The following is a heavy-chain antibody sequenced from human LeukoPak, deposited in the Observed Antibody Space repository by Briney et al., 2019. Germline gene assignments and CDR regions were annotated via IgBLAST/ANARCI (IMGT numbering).Heavy chain of an antibody. D-gene: IGHD2-21*01. V-gene: IGHV3-48*03. CDR1: GFTFSYYE. J-gene: IGHJ4*02. CDR2: TSNSGATI. Sequence: PGGSLRLSWAASGFTFSYYEMNWVRQAPGKGLEWVSYTSNSGATIYYADPVKGRFTISRDNAKSSLFLQMNSLRAEDTAVYYCANVVGGYWGQGTLVTVSS. CDR3: ANVVGGY.